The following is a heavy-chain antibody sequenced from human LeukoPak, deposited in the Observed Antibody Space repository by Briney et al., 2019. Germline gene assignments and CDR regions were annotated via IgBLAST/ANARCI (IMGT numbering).Heavy chain of an antibody. J-gene: IGHJ4*02. Sequence: GGSLRLSCAASGFTFSSYGMSWVRQAPGKGLEWVSDISGSGGSTYYADSVKGRFTISRDNSKNTLYLQMNSLRAEDTAVYYCAKGREGRGSPRPTVDYWGQGTLVTVSP. CDR1: GFTFSSYG. D-gene: IGHD5-12*01. CDR3: AKGREGRGSPRPTVDY. CDR2: ISGSGGST. V-gene: IGHV3-23*01.